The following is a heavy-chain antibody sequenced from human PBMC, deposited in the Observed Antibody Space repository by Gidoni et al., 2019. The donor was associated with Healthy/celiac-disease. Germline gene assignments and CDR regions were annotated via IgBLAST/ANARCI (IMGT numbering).Heavy chain of an antibody. CDR1: GFTFSSYG. CDR2: IWYDGSNK. CDR3: AREGDDYGDSEGAFDI. J-gene: IGHJ3*02. Sequence: QVQLVESGGGVVQPGRSLRRSCAASGFTFSSYGMHWVRQAPGKGLEWVAVIWYDGSNKYYADSVKGRFTISRDNSKNTLYLQMNSLRAEDTAVYYCAREGDDYGDSEGAFDIWGQGTMVTVSS. D-gene: IGHD4-17*01. V-gene: IGHV3-33*01.